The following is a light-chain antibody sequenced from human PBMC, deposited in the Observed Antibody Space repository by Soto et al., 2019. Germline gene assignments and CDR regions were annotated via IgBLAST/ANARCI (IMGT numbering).Light chain of an antibody. J-gene: IGKJ4*01. CDR1: QSLLHSSGHHC. CDR3: MQALQSPPT. CDR2: LGS. V-gene: IGKV2-28*01. Sequence: DIAMTQSPLYLPVTPGEPASISCRSSQSLLHSSGHHCLDWYLQKPGQSPQLLIHLGSSRASGVPDRFSGSGSGTDFTLRISRVEAEDVGIYYCMQALQSPPTFGGGTREEIK.